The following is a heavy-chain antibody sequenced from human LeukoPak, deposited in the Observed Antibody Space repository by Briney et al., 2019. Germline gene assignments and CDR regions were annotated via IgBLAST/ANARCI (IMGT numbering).Heavy chain of an antibody. CDR1: GFTFSSYA. CDR3: AKGFYDSSGYYPPFDY. Sequence: GGSLRLSCAASGFTFSSYAMSWVRQAPGEGLEWVSAISGSGGSTYYADSVKGRFTISRDNSKNTLYLQMNSLRAEDTAVYYCAKGFYDSSGYYPPFDYWGQGTLVTVSS. D-gene: IGHD3-22*01. J-gene: IGHJ4*02. V-gene: IGHV3-23*01. CDR2: ISGSGGST.